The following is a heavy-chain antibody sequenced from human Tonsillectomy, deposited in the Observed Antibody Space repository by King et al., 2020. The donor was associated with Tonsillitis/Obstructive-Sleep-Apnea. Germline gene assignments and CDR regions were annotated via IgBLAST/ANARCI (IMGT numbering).Heavy chain of an antibody. CDR1: GFTFSNAW. CDR3: TTRLEGGSSWYYGMYV. CDR2: IKSKTDGGTT. Sequence: QLVESGGGLVKPGGSLRLSCAASGFTFSNAWMNWVRQAPGKGLEWVGRIKSKTDGGTTDYAAPVKGRFTISRDDSKNTLYLQMNSLKTEDTAVYYCTTRLEGGSSWYYGMYVWGQGTTVTVSS. V-gene: IGHV3-15*07. D-gene: IGHD6-13*01. J-gene: IGHJ6*02.